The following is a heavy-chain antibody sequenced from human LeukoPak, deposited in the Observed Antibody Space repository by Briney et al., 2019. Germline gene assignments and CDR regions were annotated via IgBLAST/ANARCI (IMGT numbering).Heavy chain of an antibody. J-gene: IGHJ5*02. V-gene: IGHV4-59*01. CDR1: LGAISSYY. CDR2: IYYSGST. CDR3: ARDEYNWFDP. Sequence: PSQTLSLTCTVSLGAISSYYWTSIRQPPGQRLEWIGYIYYSGSTNYNPSLKSRVTISVDTSKNQFSLKLSSVTAADTAVYYCARDEYNWFDPWGQGTLVTVSS.